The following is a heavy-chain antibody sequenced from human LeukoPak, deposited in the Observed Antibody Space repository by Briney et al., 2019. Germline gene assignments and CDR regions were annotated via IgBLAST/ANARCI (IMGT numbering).Heavy chain of an antibody. J-gene: IGHJ4*02. Sequence: AGGSLRLSCAASGFTLSSYSMNWVRQAPGKGLEWVSTISSSSSYIYYADSVKGRFTISRDNAKNSLYLQMNSLRAEDTAVYYCARGNPKFEYSSSWYSAYPAGYYFDYWGQGTLVTVSS. D-gene: IGHD6-13*01. V-gene: IGHV3-21*01. CDR1: GFTLSSYS. CDR3: ARGNPKFEYSSSWYSAYPAGYYFDY. CDR2: ISSSSSYI.